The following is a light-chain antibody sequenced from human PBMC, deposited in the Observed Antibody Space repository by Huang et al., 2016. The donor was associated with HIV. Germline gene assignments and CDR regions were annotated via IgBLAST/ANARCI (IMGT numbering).Light chain of an antibody. CDR3: QQRSDWLS. V-gene: IGKV3-11*01. CDR2: DAS. J-gene: IGKJ4*01. Sequence: IVLTQSPATLSFFPGQRVTLSCRASQSIGDNLAWYQHKPGQSPKLLISDASHRATGIPDRFSGGGSGTDFTLTISSLEPEDFAVYYCQQRSDWLSFGGGTRV. CDR1: QSIGDN.